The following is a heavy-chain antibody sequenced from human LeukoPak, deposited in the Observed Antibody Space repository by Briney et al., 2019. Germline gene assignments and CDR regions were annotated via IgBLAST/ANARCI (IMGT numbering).Heavy chain of an antibody. D-gene: IGHD2-15*01. CDR3: ASGEAVAATRYNY. CDR2: ISSSSSYI. CDR1: GFTFSSYS. V-gene: IGHV3-21*01. J-gene: IGHJ4*02. Sequence: GSLKLSCAASGFTFSSYSMNWVRQAPGKGLEWVSSISSSSSYIYYADSVKGRFTISRDNAKNSLYLQMNSLRAEDTAVYYCASGEAVAATRYNYWGQGTLVTVSS.